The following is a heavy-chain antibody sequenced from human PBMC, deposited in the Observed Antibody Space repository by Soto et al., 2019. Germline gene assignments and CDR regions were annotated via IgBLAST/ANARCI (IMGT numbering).Heavy chain of an antibody. CDR2: VNPSGGHT. D-gene: IGHD2-21*02. CDR3: ARGGHVVVVPAALDY. CDR1: GDTFTEYY. Sequence: QVQLMQSGAEVKKPGASVKVSCKASGDTFTEYYIHWVRQAPGQGLEWMGTVNPSGGHTTYAQHFLGRVTMTRDTATRTLYMELTSLTSEDTAVYYCARGGHVVVVPAALDYWGQGTLVTVSS. J-gene: IGHJ4*02. V-gene: IGHV1-46*01.